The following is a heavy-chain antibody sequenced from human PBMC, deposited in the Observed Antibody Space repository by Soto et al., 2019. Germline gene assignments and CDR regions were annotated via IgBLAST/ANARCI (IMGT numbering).Heavy chain of an antibody. CDR1: GFTFNNFA. J-gene: IGHJ6*02. Sequence: QVQLVESGGGVVQPGRSLRLSCAASGFTFNNFAMHWVRQAPGKGLEWVAFISYDGTYKYYADSVRCRFTVYRDNSKSTLFLQMNSLKFEDTAVYVCANEVDVAFSSLQYGMDVWGQGTTVTVSS. CDR2: ISYDGTYK. CDR3: ANEVDVAFSSLQYGMDV. D-gene: IGHD5-12*01. V-gene: IGHV3-30*14.